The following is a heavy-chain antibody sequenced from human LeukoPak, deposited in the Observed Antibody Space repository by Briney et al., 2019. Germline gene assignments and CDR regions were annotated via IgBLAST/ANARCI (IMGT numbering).Heavy chain of an antibody. CDR3: AKDRYSSGWYSDFDY. CDR2: ISDDGSNK. CDR1: GFTFSNYA. Sequence: TGGSLRLSCAASGFTFSNYAMHWVRQAPGKGLKWVAVISDDGSNKYYGDSVKGRFTISRDNSKNTVYLQMNSLRAEDTAVYYCAKDRYSSGWYSDFDYWGQGTLVTVSS. V-gene: IGHV3-30*18. D-gene: IGHD6-19*01. J-gene: IGHJ4*02.